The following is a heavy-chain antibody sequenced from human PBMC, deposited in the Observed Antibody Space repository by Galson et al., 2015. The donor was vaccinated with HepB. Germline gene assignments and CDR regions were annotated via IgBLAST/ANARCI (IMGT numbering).Heavy chain of an antibody. J-gene: IGHJ5*02. CDR1: GFTFSSYA. V-gene: IGHV3-30-3*01. CDR2: ISYDGSNK. Sequence: SLRLSCAASGFTFSSYAMHWVRQAPGKGLEWVAVISYDGSNKYYADSVKGRFTISRDNSKNTLYLQMNSLRAEDTAVYYCARGATREFGGYTNWFDPWGQGTLVTVSS. D-gene: IGHD5-24*01. CDR3: ARGATREFGGYTNWFDP.